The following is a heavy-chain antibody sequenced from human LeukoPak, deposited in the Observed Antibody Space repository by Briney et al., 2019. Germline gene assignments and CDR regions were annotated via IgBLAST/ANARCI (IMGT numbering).Heavy chain of an antibody. CDR2: ISSSSSYI. CDR3: ARGKYSGLDY. D-gene: IGHD5-12*01. V-gene: IGHV3-21*01. Sequence: GGSLRLSCAASGFTFSSYNMNWVRQAPGKGLEGVSSISSSSSYIYYADSGKGRFTISKDNAKNSLYLQMNSLRDEDTAVYYCARGKYSGLDYWGQGTLVTVSS. J-gene: IGHJ4*02. CDR1: GFTFSSYN.